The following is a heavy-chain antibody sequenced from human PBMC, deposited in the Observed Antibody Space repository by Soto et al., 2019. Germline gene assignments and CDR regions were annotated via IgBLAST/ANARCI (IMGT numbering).Heavy chain of an antibody. J-gene: IGHJ4*02. Sequence: QGQLVQSGAEVKKPGSPVRVSCTASGDTFNFYTISWVRQVPGQGPEWMGRIIPMLGMSNYAQKFQGRVTIMADKSTSTVYMNLSGLTSEDTAVYYCATNYGSGSTHFDYWGQGTLVTVSS. D-gene: IGHD3-10*01. CDR2: IIPMLGMS. V-gene: IGHV1-69*02. CDR1: GDTFNFYT. CDR3: ATNYGSGSTHFDY.